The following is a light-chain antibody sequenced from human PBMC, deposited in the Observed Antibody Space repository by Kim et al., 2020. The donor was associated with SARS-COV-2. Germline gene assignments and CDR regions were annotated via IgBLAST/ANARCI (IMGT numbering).Light chain of an antibody. Sequence: EIVMTQSPATLSVSPGESATLSCRASQSVSSNLVWYQQKPGQAPRLLIYGASTRATGIPARFSGSGSGTEFTLTISSLQSEDFAVYYCQQYNNWPRTFGQGTKVEIK. CDR1: QSVSSN. CDR2: GAS. J-gene: IGKJ1*01. V-gene: IGKV3-15*01. CDR3: QQYNNWPRT.